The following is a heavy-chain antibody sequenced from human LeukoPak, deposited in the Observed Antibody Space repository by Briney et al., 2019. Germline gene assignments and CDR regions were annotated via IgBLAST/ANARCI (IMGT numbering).Heavy chain of an antibody. CDR1: GYTFTSYD. D-gene: IGHD5-18*01. CDR3: ARGLLYRGYSYGSGGDY. J-gene: IGHJ4*02. Sequence: GASVKVSCKASGYTFTSYDINWVRQATGQGLEWMGWMNPNSGNTGYAQRFQGRVTMTRNTSISTAYMELSSLRSEDTAVYYCARGLLYRGYSYGSGGDYWGQGTLVTASS. V-gene: IGHV1-8*01. CDR2: MNPNSGNT.